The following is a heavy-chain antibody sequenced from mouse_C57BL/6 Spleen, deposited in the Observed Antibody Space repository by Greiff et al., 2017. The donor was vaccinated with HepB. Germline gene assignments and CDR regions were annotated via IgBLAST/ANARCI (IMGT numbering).Heavy chain of an antibody. CDR1: GYTFTDYY. D-gene: IGHD1-1*01. Sequence: QVQLQQSGAELVRPGASVKLSCKASGYTFTDYYINWVKQRPGQGLEWIARIYPGSGNTYYNEKFKGKATLTAEKSSSTAYMQLSSLTSEDSAVYFCARNFATVVATDYFDYWGQGTTLTVSS. V-gene: IGHV1-76*01. J-gene: IGHJ2*01. CDR2: IYPGSGNT. CDR3: ARNFATVVATDYFDY.